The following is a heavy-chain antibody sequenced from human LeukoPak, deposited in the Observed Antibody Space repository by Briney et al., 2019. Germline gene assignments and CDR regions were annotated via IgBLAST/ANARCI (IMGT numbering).Heavy chain of an antibody. CDR2: INPNSGGT. J-gene: IGHJ5*02. CDR1: GYTFTGYY. CDR3: ARDGVPAAMSVGYNWFDP. Sequence: ASVKVSCKASGYTFTGYYMHWVRQAPGQGLEWMGWINPNSGGTNYAQKFQGRVTMTRDTSISTAYMELSRLRSDDTAVYYCARDGVPAAMSVGYNWFDPWGQGILVTVSS. V-gene: IGHV1-2*02. D-gene: IGHD2-2*01.